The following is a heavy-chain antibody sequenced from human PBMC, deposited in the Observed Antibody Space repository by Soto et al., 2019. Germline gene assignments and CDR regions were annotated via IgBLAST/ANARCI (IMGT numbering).Heavy chain of an antibody. Sequence: WWSLRPSCSASVFTLSIYSMSWVRQAPGQGLEWVSSIDFRRGSTYYADSVKGRFTISRDNHKNSVFLQLNSLRAEDTAVYYCASQEGEPPPYYFAFWGQGTLVTVSS. CDR1: VFTLSIYS. V-gene: IGHV3-21*01. CDR3: ASQEGEPPPYYFAF. CDR2: IDFRRGST. J-gene: IGHJ4*02. D-gene: IGHD3-16*01.